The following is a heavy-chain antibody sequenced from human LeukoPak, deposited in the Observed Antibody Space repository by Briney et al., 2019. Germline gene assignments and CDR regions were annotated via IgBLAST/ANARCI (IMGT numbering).Heavy chain of an antibody. D-gene: IGHD4-17*01. J-gene: IGHJ3*02. V-gene: IGHV4-31*03. CDR1: GASITSSHYY. Sequence: SETLSLTCTVSGASITSSHYYWSWLREHPGMGLEWIGYIHYNGDTFYNPSLKSRVTISSDTTKNQFTLRLSAVKAADTGGYRCAIEDYGDYYAGPFDMWGQGTIVTVSS. CDR2: IHYNGDT. CDR3: AIEDYGDYYAGPFDM.